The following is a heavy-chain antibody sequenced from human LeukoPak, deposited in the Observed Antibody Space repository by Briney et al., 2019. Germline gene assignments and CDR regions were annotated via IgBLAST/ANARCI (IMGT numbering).Heavy chain of an antibody. V-gene: IGHV3-21*01. CDR1: GFTFSSYS. J-gene: IGHJ4*02. Sequence: GGSLRLSCAASGFTFSSYSMDWVRKAPGKGLEWVSSISSSSSYIYYADSVKGRFTISRDNAKNSLYLQMNSLRAEDTAVYYCAGGVAVDTGVDYWGQRTLVTVSS. CDR3: AGGVAVDTGVDY. CDR2: ISSSSSYI. D-gene: IGHD5-18*01.